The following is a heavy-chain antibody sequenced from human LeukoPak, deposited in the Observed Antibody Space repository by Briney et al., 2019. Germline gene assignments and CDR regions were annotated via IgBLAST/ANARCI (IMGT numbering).Heavy chain of an antibody. CDR3: ARLVADSSSWYVVSYYYYMDV. J-gene: IGHJ6*03. Sequence: SETLSLTCTVSGGSISSSSYYWGWIRQPPGKGLEWIGSIYYSGSTYYNPSLKSRVTISVDTSKNQFSLKLSSVTAADTAVYYCARLVADSSSWYVVSYYYYMDVWGKGTTVTISS. V-gene: IGHV4-39*07. D-gene: IGHD6-13*01. CDR1: GGSISSSSYY. CDR2: IYYSGST.